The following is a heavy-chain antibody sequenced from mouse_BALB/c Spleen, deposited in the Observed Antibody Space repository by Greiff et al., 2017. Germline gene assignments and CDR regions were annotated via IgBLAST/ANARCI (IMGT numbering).Heavy chain of an antibody. D-gene: IGHD2-4*01. V-gene: IGHV3-2*02. Sequence: VQLKESGPGLVKPSQSLSLTCTVTGYSITSDYAWNWIRQFPGNKLEWVGYISYSGSTSYNPSLKSRISITRDTSKNQFFLQLNSVTTEDSATYYCARAPYYDYGGVFAYWGQGTLVTVSA. CDR1: GYSITSDYA. CDR2: ISYSGST. CDR3: ARAPYYDYGGVFAY. J-gene: IGHJ3*01.